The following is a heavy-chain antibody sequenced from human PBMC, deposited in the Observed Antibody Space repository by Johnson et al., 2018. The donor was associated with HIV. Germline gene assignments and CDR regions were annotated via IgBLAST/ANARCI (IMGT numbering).Heavy chain of an antibody. Sequence: QMQLVESGGGVVQPGGSLRLSCVASGFTFSSYGMHWVRQAPGKGLEWVAFIRYDGSNKYYADSVKGRFTVSRDNSKNTLYLQMNSLRAEDTAVYYCARGPVMVRGVTDAFDIWGQGTMVTVSS. D-gene: IGHD3-10*01. CDR2: IRYDGSNK. CDR3: ARGPVMVRGVTDAFDI. V-gene: IGHV3-30*02. J-gene: IGHJ3*02. CDR1: GFTFSSYG.